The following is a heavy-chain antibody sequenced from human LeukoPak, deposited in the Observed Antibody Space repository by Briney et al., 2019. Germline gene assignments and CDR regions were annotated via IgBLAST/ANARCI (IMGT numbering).Heavy chain of an antibody. D-gene: IGHD3-10*01. CDR3: AGGATPGVF. J-gene: IGHJ4*02. V-gene: IGHV4-34*01. Sequence: SETLSLTCGVYGGSFSGYYWTWIRQPPGKGLGWIGEINHSGSTNYIPSLKSRVTVSLDTSKNQFSLKLTSVTAADTAVYYCAGGATPGVFWGQGTLVTVSS. CDR2: INHSGST. CDR1: GGSFSGYY.